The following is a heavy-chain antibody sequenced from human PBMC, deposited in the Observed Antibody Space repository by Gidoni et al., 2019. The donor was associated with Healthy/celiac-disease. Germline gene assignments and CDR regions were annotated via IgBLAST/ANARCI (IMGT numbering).Heavy chain of an antibody. J-gene: IGHJ4*02. D-gene: IGHD6-19*01. CDR3: VKGRQWLVPGY. CDR1: GFTFSSYA. V-gene: IGHV3-64D*06. CDR2: ISSNGCST. Sequence: EVQLVESGGGLVQPGGSLRLSCSASGFTFSSYAMHWVRQAPGKGLEYVSAISSNGCSTYYADSVKGRFTISRDNSKNTLYLQMSSLRAEDTAVYYCVKGRQWLVPGYWGQGTLVTVSS.